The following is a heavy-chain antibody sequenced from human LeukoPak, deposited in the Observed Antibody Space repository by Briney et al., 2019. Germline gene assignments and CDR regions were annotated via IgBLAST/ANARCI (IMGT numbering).Heavy chain of an antibody. CDR2: IIPIFGTA. CDR1: RGTFSSYA. Sequence: SVKVSGKASRGTFSSYAISWVRQAPGQGLEWMGGIIPIFGTANYAQKFQDRVTITADESTSTAYMELSSLRSEDTAVYYCAREFKYQLLCWFDPWGQGTLVTVSS. CDR3: AREFKYQLLCWFDP. D-gene: IGHD2-2*01. J-gene: IGHJ5*02. V-gene: IGHV1-69*01.